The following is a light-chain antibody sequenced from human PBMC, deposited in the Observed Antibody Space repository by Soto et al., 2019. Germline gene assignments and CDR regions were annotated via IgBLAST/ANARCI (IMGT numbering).Light chain of an antibody. Sequence: EIVLTQSPGTLSSSPGERATLSCRASQSVSSSHLAWYQQKPGQAPRLLIYGASSRATGLPDRFSGSGSGTDFTLTISRLEPEDFGVYFCQQYGDSPMYSFGQGTKLEI. CDR3: QQYGDSPMYS. V-gene: IGKV3-20*01. CDR1: QSVSSSH. CDR2: GAS. J-gene: IGKJ2*01.